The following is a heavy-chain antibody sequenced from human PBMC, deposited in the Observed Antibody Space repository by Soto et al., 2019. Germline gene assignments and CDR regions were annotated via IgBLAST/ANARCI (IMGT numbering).Heavy chain of an antibody. CDR3: AVVPMERSSGWSAFPIYFQH. CDR2: INAGNGNT. J-gene: IGHJ1*01. D-gene: IGHD6-19*01. Sequence: GASVKVSCKASGYTFTSYAMHWVRQAPGQRLEWMGWINAGNGNTKYSQKFQGRVTITRDTSASTAYMELSSLRSEDTAVYYCAVVPMERSSGWSAFPIYFQHWGQGTLVTVSS. V-gene: IGHV1-3*01. CDR1: GYTFTSYA.